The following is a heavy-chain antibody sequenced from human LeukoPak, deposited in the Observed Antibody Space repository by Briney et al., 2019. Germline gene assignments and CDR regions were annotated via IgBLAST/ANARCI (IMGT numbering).Heavy chain of an antibody. Sequence: ASVKVSCKASGCTFTGYYMHWVRQAPGQGLEWMGWINPNSGGTNYAQKFQGRVTMTRDTSISTAYMELSRLRSDDTAVYYCARAPYSSRSGWFDPWGQGTLVTVSS. V-gene: IGHV1-2*02. D-gene: IGHD6-13*01. CDR1: GCTFTGYY. CDR3: ARAPYSSRSGWFDP. CDR2: INPNSGGT. J-gene: IGHJ5*02.